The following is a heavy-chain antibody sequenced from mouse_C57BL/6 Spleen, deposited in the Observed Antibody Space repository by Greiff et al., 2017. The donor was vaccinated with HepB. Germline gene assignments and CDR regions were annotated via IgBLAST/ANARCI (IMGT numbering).Heavy chain of an antibody. J-gene: IGHJ2*01. V-gene: IGHV1-74*01. CDR1: GYTFTSYW. CDR3: ALYPLYDYDLYYFDY. CDR2: IHPSDSDT. Sequence: QVQLKQPGAELVKPGASVKVSCKASGYTFTSYWMHWVKQRPGQGLEWIGRIHPSDSDTNYNQKFKGKATLTVDKSSSTAYMQLSSLTSEDSAVYYCALYPLYDYDLYYFDYWGQGTTLTVSS. D-gene: IGHD2-4*01.